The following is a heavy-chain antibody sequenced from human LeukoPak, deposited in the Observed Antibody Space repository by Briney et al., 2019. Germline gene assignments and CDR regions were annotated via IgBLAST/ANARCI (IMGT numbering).Heavy chain of an antibody. Sequence: SETLSLTCSVSGDSIIGYYWGWIRQPPGKGLEWIGNIYYTGNTYYNSSLKSRVTISLDTSKNQFSLKLSSVTAADTAVYYCARVGSGPTNWFDPWGQGTLVTVSS. CDR3: ARVGSGPTNWFDP. CDR1: GDSIIGYY. V-gene: IGHV4-39*07. CDR2: IYYTGNT. J-gene: IGHJ5*02. D-gene: IGHD2-15*01.